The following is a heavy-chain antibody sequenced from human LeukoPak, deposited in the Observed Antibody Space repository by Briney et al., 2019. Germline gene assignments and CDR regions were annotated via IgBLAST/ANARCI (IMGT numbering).Heavy chain of an antibody. J-gene: IGHJ3*01. CDR2: ISRASDSI. V-gene: IGHV3-23*01. Sequence: GGSLRLSCVGSGFIFSSYDMSWVRQAPGKGLEWVSSISRASDSIYYADSVKGRFTISRDNSKNTLYLQMNSLRAEDTAVYYCARGESLAFDVWGQGTMVNVSS. CDR1: GFIFSSYD. CDR3: ARGESLAFDV.